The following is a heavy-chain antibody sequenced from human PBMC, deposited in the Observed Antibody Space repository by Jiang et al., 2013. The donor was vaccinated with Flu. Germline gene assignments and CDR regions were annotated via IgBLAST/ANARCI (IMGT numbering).Heavy chain of an antibody. CDR1: GYTFTSYG. CDR2: VSAYNGNT. CDR3: ARGVTGYDSSGYYYGPHRGVITTDPIAFDI. V-gene: IGHV1-18*01. D-gene: IGHD3-22*01. Sequence: SVKVSCKASGYTFTSYGISWVRQAPGQGLEWMGWVSAYNGNTNYAQKLQGRVTMTTDTSTSTAYMELRSLRSDDTAVYYCARGVTGYDSSGYYYGPHRGVITTDPIAFDIWGQGTMVTVSS. J-gene: IGHJ3*02.